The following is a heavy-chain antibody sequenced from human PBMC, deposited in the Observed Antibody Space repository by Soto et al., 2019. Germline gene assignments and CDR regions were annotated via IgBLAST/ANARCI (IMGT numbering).Heavy chain of an antibody. D-gene: IGHD3-22*01. CDR3: AREYYDSSGSSYIDY. Sequence: QLQLQESGSGLVKPSQTLSLTCAVSGGSISSGGYSWSWIRQPPGKGLEWIGYIYHSGSTYYNPSHKSRVTLSVDRSKNQFSLKLSSVTAADTAVYYCAREYYDSSGSSYIDYWGQGTLVTVSS. CDR1: GGSISSGGYS. CDR2: IYHSGST. J-gene: IGHJ4*02. V-gene: IGHV4-30-2*01.